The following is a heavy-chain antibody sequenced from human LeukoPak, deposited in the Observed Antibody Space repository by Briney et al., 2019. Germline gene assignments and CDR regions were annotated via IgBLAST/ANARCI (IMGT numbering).Heavy chain of an antibody. J-gene: IGHJ4*02. CDR1: GYTFSSYG. V-gene: IGHV1-18*01. Sequence: ASVKVSCKAFGYTFSSYGISWVRQAPGQGLEWMGWISAYSGNTNYAQKLQGRVTMTADTSTNTAYMELRSLRSDDTAVHYCARVHPGYYDNSGYLPLDYWGQGTLVTASS. CDR3: ARVHPGYYDNSGYLPLDY. CDR2: ISAYSGNT. D-gene: IGHD3-22*01.